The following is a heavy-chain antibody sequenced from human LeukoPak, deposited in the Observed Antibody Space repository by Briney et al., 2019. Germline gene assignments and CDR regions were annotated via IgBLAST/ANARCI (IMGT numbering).Heavy chain of an antibody. CDR3: ARDLHTGPKKLKY. V-gene: IGHV1-18*01. D-gene: IGHD1-14*01. J-gene: IGHJ4*02. CDR2: ISAYNGNT. Sequence: ASVKVSCKVSGYTLTELSMHWVRQAPGKGLEWMGWISAYNGNTNYAQKLQGRVTMTTDTSTSTAYMELRSLRSDDTAVYYCARDLHTGPKKLKYWGQGTLVTVSS. CDR1: GYTLTELS.